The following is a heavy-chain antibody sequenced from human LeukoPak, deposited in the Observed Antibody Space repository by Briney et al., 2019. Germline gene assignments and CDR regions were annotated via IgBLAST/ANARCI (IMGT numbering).Heavy chain of an antibody. CDR3: ARDLPRCSSTSCYYYYYYMDV. CDR1: GGSISSGSYY. CDR2: IYTSGST. Sequence: SETLSLTCTVSGGSISSGSYYWSWIRQPAGKGLEWIGRIYTSGSTNYNPSLKSRVTISVDTSKNQFSLKLSSVTAADTAVYYCARDLPRCSSTSCYYYYYYMDVWGKGTTVTISS. V-gene: IGHV4-61*02. J-gene: IGHJ6*03. D-gene: IGHD2-2*01.